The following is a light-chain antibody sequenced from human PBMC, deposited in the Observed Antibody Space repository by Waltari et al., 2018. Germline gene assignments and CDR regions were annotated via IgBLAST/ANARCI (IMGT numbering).Light chain of an antibody. V-gene: IGKV3-20*01. CDR3: QNHERLPAT. CDR2: GAS. J-gene: IGKJ1*01. CDR1: QSIGRY. Sequence: EIVLTQSPGTLSLSPGERATLSCRASQSIGRYLAWYQQKPDQAPRLLIYGASSRATGIPDRFSGSGSGTDFSLTISRLEPEDFAVYYCQNHERLPATFGQGIKVEIK.